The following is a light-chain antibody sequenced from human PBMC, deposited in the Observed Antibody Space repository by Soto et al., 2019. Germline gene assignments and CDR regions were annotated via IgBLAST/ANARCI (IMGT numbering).Light chain of an antibody. CDR2: SNS. Sequence: QNVVTQPPSASGTAGQRVTISCSGSSSNIGSNYVYWYQQLPGTAPKLLIYSNSQRPSGVPDRFSGSKSGTSASLAISGLRSEDEDDYYCAAWDDRLHGYVFATGTKPTVL. J-gene: IGLJ1*01. V-gene: IGLV1-47*02. CDR1: SSNIGSNY. CDR3: AAWDDRLHGYV.